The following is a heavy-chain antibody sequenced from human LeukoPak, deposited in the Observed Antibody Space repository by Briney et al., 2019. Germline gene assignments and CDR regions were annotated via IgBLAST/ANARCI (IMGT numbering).Heavy chain of an antibody. CDR1: GFTFSIYG. J-gene: IGHJ4*02. CDR2: KWYDGSNT. V-gene: IGHV3-33*01. CDR3: ARERFLEWLSVSDY. Sequence: GGSLRLSCAASGFTFSIYGMHWVRQAPGKGLEWVAVKWYDGSNTYYADSVKGRFTISRDNSKNTLYLQMNSLRAGDTAVYYCARERFLEWLSVSDYWGQGTLVTVSS. D-gene: IGHD3-3*01.